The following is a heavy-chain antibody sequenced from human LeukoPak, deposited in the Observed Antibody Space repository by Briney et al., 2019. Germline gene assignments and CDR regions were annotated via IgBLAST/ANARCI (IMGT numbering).Heavy chain of an antibody. V-gene: IGHV3-15*01. J-gene: IGHJ4*02. CDR3: TATLGY. CDR1: GFTFTNAW. CDR2: IKRKTDGGTT. Sequence: GGSLRLSCAASGFTFTNAWMTWVRQAPGKGLEWVGLIKRKTDGGTTDYAAPVKGRFTISRDDTKNMLYLQMNSLKTEDTAVYYCTATLGYWGQGTLVTVSS.